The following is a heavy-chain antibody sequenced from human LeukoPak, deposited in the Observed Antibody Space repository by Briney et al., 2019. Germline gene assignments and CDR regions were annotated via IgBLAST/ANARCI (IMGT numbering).Heavy chain of an antibody. CDR1: GFTFSSYE. CDR3: AGSSSWKYYYYYYGMDV. CDR2: ISSSGSTI. J-gene: IGHJ6*02. Sequence: PGGSLRLSCAASGFTFSSYEMNWVRQAPGKGLEWVSYISSSGSTIYYADSVKGRFTISRDNAKNSLYLQMNSLRAEDTAVYYCAGSSSWKYYYYYYGMDVWGQGTTVTVSS. D-gene: IGHD6-13*01. V-gene: IGHV3-48*03.